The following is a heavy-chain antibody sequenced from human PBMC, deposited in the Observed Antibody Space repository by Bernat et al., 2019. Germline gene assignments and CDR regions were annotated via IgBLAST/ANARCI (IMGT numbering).Heavy chain of an antibody. CDR2: IIPILNIA. CDR3: AGGDGGMDV. D-gene: IGHD2-8*01. J-gene: IGHJ6*02. Sequence: QVQLVQSGPEVKKPGSSVRVSCKASGVSFSTYIINWVRQAPGQGLEWMGRIIPILNIANYTQKFQGRLTITADKSTHTAYMELRSLRSEDTAVYHCAGGDGGMDVWGQGTTVIVSS. V-gene: IGHV1-69*02. CDR1: GVSFSTYI.